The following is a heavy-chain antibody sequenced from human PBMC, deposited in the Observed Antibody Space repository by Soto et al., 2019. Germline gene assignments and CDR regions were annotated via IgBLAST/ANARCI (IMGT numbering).Heavy chain of an antibody. V-gene: IGHV3-30*18. CDR2: ISYDGSNK. Sequence: QVQLVESGGGVVQPGRSLRLSCAASGFTFSSYGMHWVRQAPGKGLEWVAVISYDGSNKYYADSVKGRFTISRDNSKNTLYLQMNSLRAEDTAVYYCANSGYDFDYWGQGTLVTVSS. D-gene: IGHD3-3*01. CDR3: ANSGYDFDY. J-gene: IGHJ4*02. CDR1: GFTFSSYG.